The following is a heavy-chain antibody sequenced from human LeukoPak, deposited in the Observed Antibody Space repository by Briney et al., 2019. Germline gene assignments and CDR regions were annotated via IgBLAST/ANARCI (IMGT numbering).Heavy chain of an antibody. Sequence: PSETLSLTCVVYGESFSGYYWSWIRQPPGKGLEWIGEINQSGSTNYSPSLKSRVTISVDTSKNQFSLKLSSVTAADTAVYYCARGPYSSSWRNFYWYFDLRGRGTLVTVSS. J-gene: IGHJ2*01. CDR2: INQSGST. D-gene: IGHD6-13*01. V-gene: IGHV4-34*01. CDR3: ARGPYSSSWRNFYWYFDL. CDR1: GESFSGYY.